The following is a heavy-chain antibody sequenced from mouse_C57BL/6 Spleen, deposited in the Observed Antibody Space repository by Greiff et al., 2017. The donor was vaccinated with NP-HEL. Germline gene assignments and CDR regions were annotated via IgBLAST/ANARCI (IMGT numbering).Heavy chain of an antibody. J-gene: IGHJ3*01. CDR2: INPSSGYT. CDR3: AREEAWFAY. Sequence: QFQLQQSGAELARPGASVKMSCKASGYTFTSYTMHWVKQRPGQGLEWIGYINPSSGYTKYNQKFKDKATLTADKSSSTAYMQLSSLTSEDSAVYYCAREEAWFAYWGQGTLVTVSA. V-gene: IGHV1-4*01. CDR1: GYTFTSYT.